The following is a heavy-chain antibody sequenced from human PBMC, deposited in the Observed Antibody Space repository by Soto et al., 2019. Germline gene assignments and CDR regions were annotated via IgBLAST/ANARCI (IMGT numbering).Heavy chain of an antibody. V-gene: IGHV1-69*01. CDR2: IIPIFGTA. CDR3: ARAMDYYDSSGYYVPGAFDI. D-gene: IGHD3-22*01. Sequence: QVPLVQSGAEVKKPGSSVKVSCKASGGTFSSYAISWVRQAPGQGLEWMGGIIPIFGTANYAQKFQGRVTITADESTSTAYMELSSLRSEDTAVYYCARAMDYYDSSGYYVPGAFDIWGQGTMVTVSS. J-gene: IGHJ3*02. CDR1: GGTFSSYA.